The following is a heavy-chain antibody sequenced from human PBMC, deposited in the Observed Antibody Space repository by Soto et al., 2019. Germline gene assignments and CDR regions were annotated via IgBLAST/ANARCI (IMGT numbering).Heavy chain of an antibody. D-gene: IGHD3-22*01. CDR2: IWYDGSNK. CDR1: GFTFSSYG. J-gene: IGHJ4*02. CDR3: ARDENYDSSGYFDY. V-gene: IGHV3-33*01. Sequence: GGSLRLSCASSGFTFSSYGMHLVRQAPGKGLEWVAVIWYDGSNKYYADSVKGRFTISRDNSKDTLYLQMNSPRAEDTAVYYCARDENYDSSGYFDYWGQGTLVTVSS.